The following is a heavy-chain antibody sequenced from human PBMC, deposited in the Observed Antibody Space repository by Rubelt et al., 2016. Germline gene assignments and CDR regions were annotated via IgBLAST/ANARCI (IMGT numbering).Heavy chain of an antibody. V-gene: IGHV3-64D*06. CDR3: VKDPALAGVRGVSFGGAWES. D-gene: IGHD3-10*01. Sequence: YADSVKGRFTISRDNSKNTLYLQMSSLRAEDTAVYYCVKDPALAGVRGVSFGGAWESWGQGTLVTVSS. J-gene: IGHJ4*02.